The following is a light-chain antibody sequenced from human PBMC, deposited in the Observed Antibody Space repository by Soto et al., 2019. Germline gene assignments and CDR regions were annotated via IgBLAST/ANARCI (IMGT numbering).Light chain of an antibody. CDR2: GAS. Sequence: DTQMTQSPSSLSASVGDRVTITCRASLTIGDSLSWFQQKAGKPPTLLIYGASALQSGVPARFSGSGSGTDFTLTISNMQREDFATYYCLQTYNLPRTFGQGTKVDIK. V-gene: IGKV1-39*01. J-gene: IGKJ1*01. CDR1: LTIGDS. CDR3: LQTYNLPRT.